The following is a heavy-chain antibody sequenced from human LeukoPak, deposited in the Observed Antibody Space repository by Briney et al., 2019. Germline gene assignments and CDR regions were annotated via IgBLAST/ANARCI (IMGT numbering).Heavy chain of an antibody. V-gene: IGHV1-8*03. CDR2: MNPNSGNT. J-gene: IGHJ4*02. Sequence: GASVKVSCKASGYTFTSFDFNWVRQATGQGLEWMGWMNPNSGNTGFAQKFQGRVTITRNTSISTAYMELSSLRSEDTAVYYCARVLYGGTSPLNYWGQGTLVTVSS. D-gene: IGHD4-23*01. CDR3: ARVLYGGTSPLNY. CDR1: GYTFTSFD.